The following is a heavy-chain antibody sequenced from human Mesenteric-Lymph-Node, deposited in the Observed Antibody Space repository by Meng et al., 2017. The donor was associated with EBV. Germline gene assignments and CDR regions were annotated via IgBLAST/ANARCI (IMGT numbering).Heavy chain of an antibody. J-gene: IGHJ4*02. Sequence: QLQLQESGPGLVKPSQTLSLTCVVSGASVSSHEFSWSWIRQPPGKGLEWIGFIYHAGATNYNPSLKSRVTLSIDKSQNQFSLRLSSVSAADTAVYYCARGGDYHDYWGQGILVTVSS. V-gene: IGHV4-30-2*01. CDR2: IYHAGAT. CDR1: GASVSSHEFS. CDR3: ARGGDYHDY.